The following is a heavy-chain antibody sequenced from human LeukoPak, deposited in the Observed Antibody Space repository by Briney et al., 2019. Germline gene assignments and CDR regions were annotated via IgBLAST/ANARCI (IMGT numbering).Heavy chain of an antibody. J-gene: IGHJ4*02. V-gene: IGHV3-30*03. CDR1: GFTFSSYG. Sequence: GGSLRLSCAASGFTFSSYGMHWVRQAPGKGLEWVAVISYDGSNKYYADSVKGRFTISRDNSKNTLYLQMNSLRAEDTAVYYCARTYYYDTNGRVDYWGQGTLVTVSS. CDR3: ARTYYYDTNGRVDY. D-gene: IGHD3-22*01. CDR2: ISYDGSNK.